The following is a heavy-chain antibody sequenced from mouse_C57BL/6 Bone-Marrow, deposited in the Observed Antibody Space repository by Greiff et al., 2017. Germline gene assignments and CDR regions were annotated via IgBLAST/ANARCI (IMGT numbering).Heavy chain of an antibody. Sequence: VQLQESGPGLVQPSQSLSITCTVSGFSFTSYGVHWVRQSPGKGLEWLGVIWRGGSTDYNAAFMSRLSITEDNSTSHVFFKMNSLQADDTAIYYCAKGEGLRGAAYWGQGTLVTVSA. CDR2: IWRGGST. CDR3: AKGEGLRGAAY. J-gene: IGHJ3*01. D-gene: IGHD1-1*01. CDR1: GFSFTSYG. V-gene: IGHV2-5*01.